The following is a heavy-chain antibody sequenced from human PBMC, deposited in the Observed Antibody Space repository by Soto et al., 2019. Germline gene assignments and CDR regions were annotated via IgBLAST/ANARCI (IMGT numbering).Heavy chain of an antibody. CDR1: GFTFGSHW. J-gene: IGHJ4*02. CDR2: VSTDGTRT. D-gene: IGHD6-6*01. Sequence: EVQLVESGGGVVQPGGSLKLSCSASGFTFGSHWMHWVRQVPGKGPVWVSRVSTDGTRTTYADSVKGRSTISRDNTRNTLTLQMDSLTSEDTAVYYCVREALGIRLLFDHWGQGALVTVSS. V-gene: IGHV3-74*01. CDR3: VREALGIRLLFDH.